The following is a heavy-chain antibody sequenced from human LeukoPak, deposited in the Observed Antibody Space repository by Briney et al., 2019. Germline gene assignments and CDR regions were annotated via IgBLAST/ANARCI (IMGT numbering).Heavy chain of an antibody. J-gene: IGHJ6*02. D-gene: IGHD2-15*01. CDR2: ISSSSSSSIM. CDR1: GFTFSTYS. V-gene: IGHV3-48*02. Sequence: GGSLRLSCAASGFTFSTYSMNWVRQAPGKGLEWVSYISSSSSSSIMYYADSVRGRFTISRDNAENSLYLQMNSLSDDDTAVYYCARDEYCSGGTCKYGMDVWGQGTTVTVSS. CDR3: ARDEYCSGGTCKYGMDV.